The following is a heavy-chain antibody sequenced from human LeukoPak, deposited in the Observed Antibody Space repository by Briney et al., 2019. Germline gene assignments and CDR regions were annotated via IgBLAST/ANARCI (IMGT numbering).Heavy chain of an antibody. CDR2: INPNSGGT. CDR3: ARGWEIFLPGGNWFDP. CDR1: GYTFTGYY. Sequence: ASVKVSCKASGYTFTGYYMHWVRQAPGQGLEWMGWINPNSGGTNYAQRFQGRVTMTRDTSISTAYMELSRLRSDDTAVYYSARGWEIFLPGGNWFDPWGQGTLVTVSS. V-gene: IGHV1-2*02. J-gene: IGHJ5*02. D-gene: IGHD3-9*01.